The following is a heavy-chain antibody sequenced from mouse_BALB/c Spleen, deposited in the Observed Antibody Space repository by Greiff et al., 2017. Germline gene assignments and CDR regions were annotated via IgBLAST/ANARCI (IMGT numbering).Heavy chain of an antibody. CDR2: INSNGGST. CDR1: GFTFSSYG. D-gene: IGHD1-1*01. J-gene: IGHJ2*01. V-gene: IGHV5-6-3*01. CDR3: ARDFRVYYYGSSSFDD. Sequence: EVKLVESGGGLVQPGGSLKLSCAASGFTFSSYGMSWVRQTPDKRLELVATINSNGGSTYYPDSVKGRFTISRDNAKNTLYLQMSSLKSEDTAMYYCARDFRVYYYGSSSFDDWGQGTTLTVAS.